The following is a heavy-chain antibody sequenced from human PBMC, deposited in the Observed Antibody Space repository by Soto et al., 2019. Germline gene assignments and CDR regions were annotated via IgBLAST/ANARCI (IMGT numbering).Heavy chain of an antibody. D-gene: IGHD3-3*01. CDR2: IRGSGGGK. CDR3: ARGRDFWSGYSPSVHGMDV. J-gene: IGHJ6*02. Sequence: PGGSLRLSCAASGFTFSTYGMHWVRQAPGKGLEWVSSIRGSGGGKHYADSVKGRFTISRDNSKNTLYLQMNSLRAEDTAVYYCARGRDFWSGYSPSVHGMDVWGQGTTVTVSS. V-gene: IGHV3-30*02. CDR1: GFTFSTYG.